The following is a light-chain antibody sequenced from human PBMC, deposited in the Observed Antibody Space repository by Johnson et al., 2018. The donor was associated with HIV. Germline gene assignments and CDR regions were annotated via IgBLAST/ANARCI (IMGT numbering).Light chain of an antibody. CDR2: EDT. J-gene: IGLJ1*01. CDR1: ALSEKY. CDR3: YSTDSSANQ. Sequence: VLTQPPSVSVSPGQTARISCSGNALSEKYAYWYQQKSGQAPVLVIYEDTKRPSGIPERFSGSRSGTMATLTISGAKVEDEADYYCYSTDSSANQFGTGTKVTVL. V-gene: IGLV3-10*01.